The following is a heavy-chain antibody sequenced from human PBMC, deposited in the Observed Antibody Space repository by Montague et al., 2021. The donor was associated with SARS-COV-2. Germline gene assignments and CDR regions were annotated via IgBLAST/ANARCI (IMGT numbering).Heavy chain of an antibody. CDR2: ITYDGIDK. D-gene: IGHD4/OR15-4a*01. J-gene: IGHJ3*01. CDR1: GFIFSNFA. CDR3: ARDRGPPDYGDALDL. V-gene: IGHV3-30*04. Sequence: SLRLSCAASGFIFSNFAFHWVRQAPGKGLEWLAIITYDGIDKIYADSVKGRFTISRDNSKNILYLRMNSLTPEDTAVYYCARDRGPPDYGDALDLWGQGTLVTVSS.